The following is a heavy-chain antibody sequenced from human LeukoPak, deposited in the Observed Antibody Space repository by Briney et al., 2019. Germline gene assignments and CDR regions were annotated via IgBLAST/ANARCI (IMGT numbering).Heavy chain of an antibody. CDR1: GFTFSSYA. J-gene: IGHJ4*02. D-gene: IGHD4-17*01. CDR3: ARAGNYYGDYDF. V-gene: IGHV3-23*01. Sequence: GGSLRLSCAASGFTFSSYAMSWVRQAPGKGLEWVSTISGSGSITYYVDSVRGRFTISRDNSRNTLYLQTNSLRADDTAVYYCARAGNYYGDYDFWGQGTLVTVSS. CDR2: ISGSGSIT.